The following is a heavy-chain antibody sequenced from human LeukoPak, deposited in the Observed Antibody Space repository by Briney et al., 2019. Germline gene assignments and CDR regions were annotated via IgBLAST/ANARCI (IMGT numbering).Heavy chain of an antibody. J-gene: IGHJ6*03. V-gene: IGHV4-59*01. CDR3: ARTTVTTPYYYYYMDV. Sequence: SETLSLTCTVSGGSISSYYWSWIRQPPGKGLEWIGYIYYSGSTNYNPSLKSRVTISVDTSKNQFSLKLSSVTAADTAVYYCARTTVTTPYYYYYMDVWGKGTTVTVSS. D-gene: IGHD4-11*01. CDR1: GGSISSYY. CDR2: IYYSGST.